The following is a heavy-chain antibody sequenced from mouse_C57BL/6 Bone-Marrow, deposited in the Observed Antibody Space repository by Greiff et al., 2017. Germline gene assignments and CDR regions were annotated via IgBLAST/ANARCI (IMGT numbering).Heavy chain of an antibody. CDR3: ASPYAHTDDWFAY. J-gene: IGHJ3*01. CDR1: GFTFSDYG. Sequence: DVLLVESGGGLVKPGGSLKLSCAASGFTFSDYGMHWVRQAPGKGLEWVGYISRGSSTIYYADTVKGRVTFTRDNAKNTVFLQMTSLTSEDTAMYYCASPYAHTDDWFAYWGQGTLVTVSA. D-gene: IGHD6-5*01. CDR2: ISRGSSTI. V-gene: IGHV5-17*01.